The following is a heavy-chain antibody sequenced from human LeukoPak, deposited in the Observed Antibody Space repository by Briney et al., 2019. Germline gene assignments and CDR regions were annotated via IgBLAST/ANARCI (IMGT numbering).Heavy chain of an antibody. V-gene: IGHV3-48*01. J-gene: IGHJ4*02. CDR3: AREGRELGFDY. CDR2: ISSSSSTI. Sequence: EGILRISCAASGFTFSNYSMNWVRQAPSSGPEWVSYISSSSSTIYYADSAKGRFTISRDNAKNSLYLQMNSLRAEDTAVYYCAREGRELGFDYWGQGTLVTVFS. D-gene: IGHD1-26*01. CDR1: GFTFSNYS.